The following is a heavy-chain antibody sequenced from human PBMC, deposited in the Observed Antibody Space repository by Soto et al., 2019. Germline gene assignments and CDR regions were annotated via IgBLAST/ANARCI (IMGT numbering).Heavy chain of an antibody. J-gene: IGHJ4*02. CDR1: GSTFSSYG. D-gene: IGHD1-26*01. V-gene: IGHV3-33*01. CDR2: IWYDGSNK. Sequence: QVQLVESGGGVVQPGRSLRLSCAASGSTFSSYGMHWVRQAPGKGLEWVAVIWYDGSNKYYADSVKGRFTISRDNSKNTLYLQMNSLRAEDTAVYYCAREAFQEPFFDYWGQGTLVTVSS. CDR3: AREAFQEPFFDY.